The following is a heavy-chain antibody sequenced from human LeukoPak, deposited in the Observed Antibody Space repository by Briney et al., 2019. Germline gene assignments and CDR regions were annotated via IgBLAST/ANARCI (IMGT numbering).Heavy chain of an antibody. J-gene: IGHJ5*02. CDR2: TNHSGST. V-gene: IGHV4-34*01. CDR1: GGSFSGYY. CDR3: ARDPHPGGYCSSTSCGAWFDP. Sequence: SETLSLTCAVYGGSFSGYYWSWIRQPPGKGLEWIGETNHSGSTNYNPSLKSRVTISVDTSKNQFSLKLSSVTAADTAVYYCARDPHPGGYCSSTSCGAWFDPWGQGTLVTVSS. D-gene: IGHD2-2*03.